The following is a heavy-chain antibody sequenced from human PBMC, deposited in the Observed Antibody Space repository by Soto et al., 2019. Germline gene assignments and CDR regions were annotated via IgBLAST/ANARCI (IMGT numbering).Heavy chain of an antibody. J-gene: IGHJ5*02. CDR3: ARTTYYYDSSGYYYVSSWFDP. CDR1: GGSISSGGYY. Sequence: TLSLTCTFSGGSISSGGYYWSWIRQHPGKGLVWIGYIYYSGSTYYNPSLKSRVTISVDTSKNQFSLKLSSVTAADTAVYYCARTTYYYDSSGYYYVSSWFDPWGQGTLVTVSS. CDR2: IYYSGST. D-gene: IGHD3-22*01. V-gene: IGHV4-31*03.